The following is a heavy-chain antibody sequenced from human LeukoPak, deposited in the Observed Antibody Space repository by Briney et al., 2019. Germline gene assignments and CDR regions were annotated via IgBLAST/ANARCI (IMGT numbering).Heavy chain of an antibody. CDR2: TWYDGSNK. D-gene: IGHD3-10*01. CDR3: ARELFGSGSCPEY. CDR1: GITFNA. J-gene: IGHJ4*02. Sequence: GGYLRLSCAASGITFNAIHWVRQAPGKGLEWVALTWYDGSNKHYADSVKGRFTISRDNSNNMVYLHMNSLRADDTAVYYCARELFGSGSCPEYWGQGTLDTVSS. V-gene: IGHV3-33*01.